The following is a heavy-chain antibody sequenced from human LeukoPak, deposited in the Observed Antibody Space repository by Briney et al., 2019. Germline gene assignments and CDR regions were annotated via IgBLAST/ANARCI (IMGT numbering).Heavy chain of an antibody. CDR3: ARVSPYYDSSGYCFDP. J-gene: IGHJ5*02. Sequence: SETLSLTCAVSGYSISSGYYWGWIRQPPGKGLEWIGSIYHSGSTYYNPSLKSRVTMSVDTSKNQFSLKLSSVTAADTAVYYCARVSPYYDSSGYCFDPWGQGTLVTVSS. CDR1: GYSISSGYY. V-gene: IGHV4-38-2*01. CDR2: IYHSGST. D-gene: IGHD3-22*01.